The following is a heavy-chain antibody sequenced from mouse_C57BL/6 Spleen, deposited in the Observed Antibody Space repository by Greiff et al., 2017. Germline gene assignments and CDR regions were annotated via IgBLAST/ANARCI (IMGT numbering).Heavy chain of an antibody. J-gene: IGHJ4*01. V-gene: IGHV1-80*01. D-gene: IGHD2-2*01. CDR2: IYPGDGDT. CDR3: AREGMVTTNYYAMDY. CDR1: GYAFSSYW. Sequence: VQLQQSGAELVKPGASVKISCKASGYAFSSYWMNWVKQRPGKGLEWIGQIYPGDGDTNYNGKFKGKATLTADKSSSTAYMQLSSLTSEDSAVYFCAREGMVTTNYYAMDYWGQGTSVTVSS.